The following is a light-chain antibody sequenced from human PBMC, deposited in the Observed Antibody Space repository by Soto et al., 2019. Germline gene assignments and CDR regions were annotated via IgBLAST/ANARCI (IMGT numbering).Light chain of an antibody. Sequence: EIVMAPSPGTRSLSPVYRAPLSRRASQSITRNLAWYQQSPGQAPRLLIYGASTRATGIPARFSGSGSGTDFTLTISCLQSEDFATYYCQQYYSYPRTFGQGTKV. V-gene: IGKV3-15*01. CDR2: GAS. CDR3: QQYYSYPRT. CDR1: QSITRN. J-gene: IGKJ1*01.